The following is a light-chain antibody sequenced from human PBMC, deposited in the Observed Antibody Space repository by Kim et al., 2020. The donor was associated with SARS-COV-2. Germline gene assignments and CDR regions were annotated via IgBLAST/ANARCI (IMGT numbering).Light chain of an antibody. CDR1: QSVSSN. CDR3: QQYNNWWT. Sequence: EIVMTHSPATLSVSPGERATLSCRASQSVSSNLAWYQKKPGQAPRLLIYGASTRATGIPARFSGSGSGTEFTLTISSLQSEDFAVDYCQQYNNWWTFGQGTKVDIK. CDR2: GAS. J-gene: IGKJ1*01. V-gene: IGKV3-15*01.